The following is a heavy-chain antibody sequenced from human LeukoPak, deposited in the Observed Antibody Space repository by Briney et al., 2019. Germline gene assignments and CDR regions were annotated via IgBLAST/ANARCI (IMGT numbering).Heavy chain of an antibody. J-gene: IGHJ4*02. V-gene: IGHV3-30*02. CDR3: AKDLGGSWSTFDY. CDR1: GFTFSSYD. Sequence: GGSLRPSCAASGFTFSSYDMHWVRQAPGKGLEWVAFIRSDGSNKYYADSVKGRFTISRDNSKNTLYLQMNRLRAEDTAVYYCAKDLGGSWSTFDYWGQGTLVTVSS. D-gene: IGHD3-16*01. CDR2: IRSDGSNK.